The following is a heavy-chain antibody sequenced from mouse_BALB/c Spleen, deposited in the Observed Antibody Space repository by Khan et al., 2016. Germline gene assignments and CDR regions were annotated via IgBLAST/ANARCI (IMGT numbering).Heavy chain of an antibody. CDR3: ARADGYYGGFAY. Sequence: EVELVESGGGLVQPGGSLRLSCATSGFTFTDYYMSWVRQPPGKALEWLGFIRNKANGYTTEYSASVKGRFTISRDNSQSILYLQMNTLRAEDSATYYGARADGYYGGFAYWGQGTLVTVSA. D-gene: IGHD2-3*01. V-gene: IGHV7-3*02. J-gene: IGHJ3*01. CDR2: IRNKANGYTT. CDR1: GFTFTDYY.